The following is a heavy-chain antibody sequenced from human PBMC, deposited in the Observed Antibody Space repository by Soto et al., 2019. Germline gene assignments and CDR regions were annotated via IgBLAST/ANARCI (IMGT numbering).Heavy chain of an antibody. CDR3: AREGELGYCSGGSCSAEYFQH. D-gene: IGHD2-15*01. CDR1: GFTFSSYG. J-gene: IGHJ1*01. V-gene: IGHV3-33*01. Sequence: QVQLVESGRGVVQPGRSLRLSCAASGFTFSSYGMHWVRQAPGKGLEWVAVIWYDGSNKYYADSVKGRFTISRDNSKNTLYLQMNSLRAEDTAVYYCAREGELGYCSGGSCSAEYFQHWGQGTLVTVSS. CDR2: IWYDGSNK.